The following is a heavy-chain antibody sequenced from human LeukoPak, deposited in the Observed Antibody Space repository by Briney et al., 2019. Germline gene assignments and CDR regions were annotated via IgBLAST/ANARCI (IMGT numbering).Heavy chain of an antibody. CDR3: ARRGYSSSWYFPRVGWFDP. Sequence: PSETLSLTCAVYGGSFSGYYWSWIRQPPGKGLEWIGEINHSGSTNYNPSLKSRVTISVDTSKNQFSLKLSSVTAADTAVYYCARRGYSSSWYFPRVGWFDPWGQGTLVTVSS. V-gene: IGHV4-34*01. J-gene: IGHJ5*02. CDR1: GGSFSGYY. D-gene: IGHD6-13*01. CDR2: INHSGST.